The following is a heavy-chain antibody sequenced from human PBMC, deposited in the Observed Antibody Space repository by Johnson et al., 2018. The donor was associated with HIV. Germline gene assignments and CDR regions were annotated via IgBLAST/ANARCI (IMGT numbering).Heavy chain of an antibody. V-gene: IGHV3-7*03. J-gene: IGHJ3*02. CDR3: TTTEMVRGVSSYAFDI. CDR2: IKQDGSEK. CDR1: GFTLRSYG. D-gene: IGHD3-10*01. Sequence: VQLVESGGGVVQPGGSLRLSCAASGFTLRSYGMHWVRQAPGKGLGWVANIKQDGSEKYYVDSVKGRFTISRENAKNSLYLQMNSLKTDDTAVYYCTTTEMVRGVSSYAFDIWGQGTKVTVSS.